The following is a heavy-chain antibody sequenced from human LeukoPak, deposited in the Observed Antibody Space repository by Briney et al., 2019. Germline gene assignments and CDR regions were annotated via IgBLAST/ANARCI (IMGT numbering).Heavy chain of an antibody. D-gene: IGHD3-9*01. Sequence: SETLSLTCAVYGGSFSGYYWSWIRQPPGKGLEWIGEINHSGSTNYNPSLKSRVTISVDTSKNQLSLKLSSVTAADTAVYYCARVGYGYDILTGYAHDAFDIWGQGTMVTVSS. CDR1: GGSFSGYY. CDR2: INHSGST. V-gene: IGHV4-34*01. CDR3: ARVGYGYDILTGYAHDAFDI. J-gene: IGHJ3*02.